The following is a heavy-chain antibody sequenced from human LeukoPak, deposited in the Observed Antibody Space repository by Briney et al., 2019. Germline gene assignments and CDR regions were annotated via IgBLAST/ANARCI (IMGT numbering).Heavy chain of an antibody. D-gene: IGHD3-10*01. Sequence: GGSLRLSCAASGFTFSSHAMSWVRQAPGKGLEWVSAISGSGGSTYYADSVKGRFTISRDNSKNTLYLQMNSLRAEDTAVYYCARELYYYGSGGPLYYYYYGMDVWGQGTTVTVSS. CDR2: ISGSGGST. CDR1: GFTFSSHA. J-gene: IGHJ6*02. V-gene: IGHV3-23*01. CDR3: ARELYYYGSGGPLYYYYYGMDV.